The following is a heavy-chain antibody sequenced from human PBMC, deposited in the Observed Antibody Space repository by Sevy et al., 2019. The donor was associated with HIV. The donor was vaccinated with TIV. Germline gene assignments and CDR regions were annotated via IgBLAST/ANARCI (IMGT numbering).Heavy chain of an antibody. J-gene: IGHJ6*02. CDR1: GFTFSSYW. Sequence: GGSLRLSCAASGFTFSSYWMSWVRQAPGKGLEWVANIKRDGSEKYYVDSVKGRFTISRDNAKNSLYLQMNSLRAEDTAVYYCARDCSSASCLWGMDVWGQGTTFTVSS. CDR2: IKRDGSEK. D-gene: IGHD2-2*01. V-gene: IGHV3-7*03. CDR3: ARDCSSASCLWGMDV.